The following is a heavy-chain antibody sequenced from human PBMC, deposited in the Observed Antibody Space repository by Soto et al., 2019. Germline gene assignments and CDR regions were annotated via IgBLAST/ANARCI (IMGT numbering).Heavy chain of an antibody. V-gene: IGHV3-23*01. Sequence: EVQLLESGGGLVQPGGSLRLSCADSEFTFSGYAMSWVRHAPGKGLEWVSAISGSGGSTYYADSVKGRFTISRDNSKNTLYLQMNSLRAEHTAVYYCAKSWEGYNFDYWGQGTLVTVSS. CDR1: EFTFSGYA. D-gene: IGHD1-26*01. CDR2: ISGSGGST. CDR3: AKSWEGYNFDY. J-gene: IGHJ4*02.